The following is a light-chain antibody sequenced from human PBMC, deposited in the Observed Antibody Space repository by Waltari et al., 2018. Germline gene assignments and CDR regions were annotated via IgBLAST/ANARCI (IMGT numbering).Light chain of an antibody. Sequence: QSVLTQPPSASGTPGQGVTVSCSGSSSNIGRKGVRWYQQVPGTAPKLPIHTDNPRPSGVPTRFSRSQSGTSASPAISGLQSEDEAHYYCAAWDDSLNGRVFGGGTKVTVL. J-gene: IGLJ3*02. V-gene: IGLV1-44*01. CDR1: SSNIGRKG. CDR3: AAWDDSLNGRV. CDR2: TDN.